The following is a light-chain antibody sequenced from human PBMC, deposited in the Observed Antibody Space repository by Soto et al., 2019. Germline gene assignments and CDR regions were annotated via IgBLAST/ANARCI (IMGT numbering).Light chain of an antibody. Sequence: QSVLTQAPSVSGAPGRSVTISCSGGTSNIGRNSVNWYQQLPGTAPKLLIYSNNQRPSGVPDRFSGSKSGTSASLAISGLQSEDEADYYCAAWDDSLNGPDYVFGTGTKLTVL. V-gene: IGLV1-44*01. J-gene: IGLJ1*01. CDR2: SNN. CDR1: TSNIGRNS. CDR3: AAWDDSLNGPDYV.